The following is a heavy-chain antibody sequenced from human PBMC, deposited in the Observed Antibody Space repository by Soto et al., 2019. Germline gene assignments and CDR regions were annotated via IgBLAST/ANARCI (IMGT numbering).Heavy chain of an antibody. CDR3: ARDDDSIGDY. CDR1: GGSISTSSYY. Sequence: QLQLQESGPGLVKPSETLSLTCTVSGGSISTSSYYWGWIRQPPGKGLEWIGSIYYSGSTYYNPSLKSRVTISVDTSKNRFSLKLSSVTAADTAVYYWARDDDSIGDYWGQGTLVTVSS. CDR2: IYYSGST. J-gene: IGHJ4*02. D-gene: IGHD3-22*01. V-gene: IGHV4-39*01.